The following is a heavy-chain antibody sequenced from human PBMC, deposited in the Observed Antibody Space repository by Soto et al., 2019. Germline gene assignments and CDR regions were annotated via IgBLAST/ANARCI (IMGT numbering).Heavy chain of an antibody. D-gene: IGHD2-21*02. CDR2: IYYSGST. J-gene: IGHJ5*02. CDR1: GGSISSSIYY. CDR3: ARWGTYCGGDCYSGWFDP. Sequence: SGTLSLTCTVSGGSISSSIYYGVWIRQPPGKGLEWIGSIYYSGSTYYNPSLKSRVTISVDTSKNQFSLKLSSVTAADTAVYYCARWGTYCGGDCYSGWFDPWGQGTLVTFSS. V-gene: IGHV4-39*01.